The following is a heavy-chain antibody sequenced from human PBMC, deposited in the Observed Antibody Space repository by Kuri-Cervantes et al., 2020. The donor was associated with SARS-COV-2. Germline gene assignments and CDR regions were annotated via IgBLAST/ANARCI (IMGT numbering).Heavy chain of an antibody. V-gene: IGHV3-21*01. CDR3: ARVAGEGPIYYYYMDV. D-gene: IGHD2-21*01. J-gene: IGHJ6*03. CDR2: MSGSGSYI. Sequence: GESLKISCAASGFTFSSYWMSWVRQAPGKALQWISSMSGSGSYIYYADSLRGRFTISRDDAKNSLYLQIDSLRAEDTAVYFCARVAGEGPIYYYYMDVWGKGTTVTVSS. CDR1: GFTFSSYW.